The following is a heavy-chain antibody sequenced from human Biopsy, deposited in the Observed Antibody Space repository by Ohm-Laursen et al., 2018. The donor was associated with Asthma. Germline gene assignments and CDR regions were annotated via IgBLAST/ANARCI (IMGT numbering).Heavy chain of an antibody. CDR2: INHSGST. Sequence: SETLSLTCAVYGGSFSGYYWGWMRQPPGKGLEWIGEINHSGSTNYNPSLKSRVAISLDTSKNQFSLKLSSVTAADTAVYFCARRGGVRRYFDYWGQGTLVTVSS. J-gene: IGHJ4*02. CDR3: ARRGGVRRYFDY. V-gene: IGHV4-34*01. CDR1: GGSFSGYY. D-gene: IGHD3-16*01.